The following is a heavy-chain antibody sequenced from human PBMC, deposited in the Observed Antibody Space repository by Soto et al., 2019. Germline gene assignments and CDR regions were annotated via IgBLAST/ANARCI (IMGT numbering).Heavy chain of an antibody. D-gene: IGHD6-13*01. CDR1: GYSISSGYY. V-gene: IGHV4-38-2*01. J-gene: IGHJ4*02. Sequence: PSETLSLTCAVSGYSISSGYYWGWIRQPPGKGLEWIGSIYHSGSTYYNPSLKSRVTISVDTSKNQFSLKLSSVTAADTAVYYCARKEQQLVRQGYYFDYWGQGTLVTVSS. CDR2: IYHSGST. CDR3: ARKEQQLVRQGYYFDY.